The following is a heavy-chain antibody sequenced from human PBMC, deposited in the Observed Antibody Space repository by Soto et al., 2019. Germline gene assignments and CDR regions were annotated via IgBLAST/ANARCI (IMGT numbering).Heavy chain of an antibody. Sequence: VGLQRLCCAASGFPFSSYYMHWVRQATGKGLEWVSAIGTAGDTYYSGSVKGRFTISRENAENSLYLQMNSLRAEDTAVYYCARGYTYYYESSGWGYFDYWGQGTLVTISS. D-gene: IGHD3-22*01. J-gene: IGHJ4*02. CDR1: GFPFSSYY. V-gene: IGHV3-13*01. CDR3: ARGYTYYYESSGWGYFDY. CDR2: IGTAGDT.